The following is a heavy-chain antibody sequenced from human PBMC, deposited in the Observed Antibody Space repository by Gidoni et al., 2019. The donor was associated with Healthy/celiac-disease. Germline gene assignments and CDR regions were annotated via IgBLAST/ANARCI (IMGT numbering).Heavy chain of an antibody. CDR3: ARGSYYDSSGYYYVLTDAFDI. Sequence: EVQLVESGGGLVQPGGSLRLSCAASGFTFSSYDMHWVRQATGKGLGWVSAIGTAGDTYYPGSVKGRFTISRENAKNSLYLQMNSLRAGDTAVYYCARGSYYDSSGYYYVLTDAFDIWGQGTMVTVSS. CDR2: IGTAGDT. V-gene: IGHV3-13*01. D-gene: IGHD3-22*01. CDR1: GFTFSSYD. J-gene: IGHJ3*02.